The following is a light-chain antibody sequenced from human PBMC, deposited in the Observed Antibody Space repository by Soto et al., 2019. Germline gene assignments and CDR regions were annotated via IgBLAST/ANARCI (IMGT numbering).Light chain of an antibody. J-gene: IGKJ2*01. CDR3: QHYATSPRT. Sequence: EIVLTQSPGTLSLSPGERATLSCGASQTVNNNYLAWYQQKPGQAPRLLIYGASSRATGIPDRFSGSGSGTDFTLTISRLEPEDFAVYYCQHYATSPRTFGQGTKLEIK. V-gene: IGKV3-20*01. CDR2: GAS. CDR1: QTVNNNY.